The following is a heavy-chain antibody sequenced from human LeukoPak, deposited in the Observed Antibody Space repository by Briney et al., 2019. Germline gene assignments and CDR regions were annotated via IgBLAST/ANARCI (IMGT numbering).Heavy chain of an antibody. CDR2: VSLSGLT. V-gene: IGHV4-4*02. D-gene: IGHD2-8*01. Sequence: SQTLSLTCGVSGGSITSTNWWRWVRQPPGQGLEWIGEVSLSGLTNYNPSLSSRVIMALDTSKNHLSLHLTSVTAADTAVYYCSRENGAFSPFGYWGQGSLVTVLS. J-gene: IGHJ4*02. CDR3: SRENGAFSPFGY. CDR1: GGSITSTNW.